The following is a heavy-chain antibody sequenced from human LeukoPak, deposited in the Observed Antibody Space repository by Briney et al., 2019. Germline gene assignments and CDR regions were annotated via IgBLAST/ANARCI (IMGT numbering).Heavy chain of an antibody. J-gene: IGHJ5*02. V-gene: IGHV1-2*02. Sequence: ASVKVSCKASGYTFTGYYMHWVRQAPGQGLEWMGWINPNSGGTNYAQKFQGRVTITRNTSISTAYMELSSLRSEDTAVYYCARGRATVTTHWFDPWGQGTLVTVSS. CDR2: INPNSGGT. D-gene: IGHD4-11*01. CDR3: ARGRATVTTHWFDP. CDR1: GYTFTGYY.